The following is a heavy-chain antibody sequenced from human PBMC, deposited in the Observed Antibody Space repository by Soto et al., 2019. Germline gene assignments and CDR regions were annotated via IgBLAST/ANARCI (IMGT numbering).Heavy chain of an antibody. D-gene: IGHD3-9*01. Sequence: QVQLQQWGAGLLKPSATLSLTCAVYGGSFSGYYWSWIRQPPGKGLEWIGEINPSGSTNYNPSIKCRVTISVDTSKNQFALKMSSVTAADTAVYYCAREGTLRYFDHDYWVQGTLVTVSS. CDR3: AREGTLRYFDHDY. CDR1: GGSFSGYY. J-gene: IGHJ4*02. CDR2: INPSGST. V-gene: IGHV4-34*01.